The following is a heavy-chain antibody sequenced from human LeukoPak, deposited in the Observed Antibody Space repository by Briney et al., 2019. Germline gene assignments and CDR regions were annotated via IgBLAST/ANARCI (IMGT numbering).Heavy chain of an antibody. CDR3: VKSRGPYSSSSGYGMDV. V-gene: IGHV3-30*18. D-gene: IGHD6-6*01. CDR2: ISYDGSKK. Sequence: GGSLRLSCAGSGFTFSSYGMHWVRQAPGKGLEWVAVISYDGSKKYYVDSAKGRFTISRDNSKKMVYLEMNSLRVEDTALYYCVKSRGPYSSSSGYGMDVWGQGTTVIVSS. J-gene: IGHJ6*02. CDR1: GFTFSSYG.